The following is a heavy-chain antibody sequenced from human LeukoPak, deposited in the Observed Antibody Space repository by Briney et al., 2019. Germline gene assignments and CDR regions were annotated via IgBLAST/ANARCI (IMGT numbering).Heavy chain of an antibody. D-gene: IGHD2/OR15-2a*01. CDR1: GYTFTSYD. CDR2: INPSGGST. V-gene: IGHV1-46*01. Sequence: ASVKVSCKASGYTFTSYDMHWVRQAPGQGLEWMGVINPSGGSTNYAEKVKGRVTMTRDTSTSTVYMEMNSLRAEDTAVYYCARDTFYGGNFYYYLAVWGKGTTVTISS. J-gene: IGHJ6*03. CDR3: ARDTFYGGNFYYYLAV.